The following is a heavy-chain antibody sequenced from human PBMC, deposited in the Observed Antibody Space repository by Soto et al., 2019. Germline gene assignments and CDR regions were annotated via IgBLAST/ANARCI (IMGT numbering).Heavy chain of an antibody. CDR3: AREVGEVDYSSSSDAFDI. J-gene: IGHJ3*02. Sequence: QVQLQESGPGLVKPSQTLSLTCSVSGGSISSGHYYWSWIRQPPGKGLEWIAYIYYSGIIYYNPSLKSRVTMSRDTSKNQFFLNLDSVTAADTAVYYCAREVGEVDYSSSSDAFDIWGQGTMVTVSS. V-gene: IGHV4-30-4*01. D-gene: IGHD6-6*01. CDR1: GGSISSGHYY. CDR2: IYYSGII.